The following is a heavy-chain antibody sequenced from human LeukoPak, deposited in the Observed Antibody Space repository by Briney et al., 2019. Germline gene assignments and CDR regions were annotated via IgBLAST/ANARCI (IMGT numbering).Heavy chain of an antibody. D-gene: IGHD1-26*01. Sequence: GGSLRLSCAASGFTFSSYGMHWVRQAPGKGLEWVAFIRYDGSNKYYADSVKGRFTISRDNSKNTLYLQMNSLRAEDTAVYYCAKPLWELPGGYAFDIWGQGTMVTVSS. CDR3: AKPLWELPGGYAFDI. V-gene: IGHV3-30*02. J-gene: IGHJ3*02. CDR1: GFTFSSYG. CDR2: IRYDGSNK.